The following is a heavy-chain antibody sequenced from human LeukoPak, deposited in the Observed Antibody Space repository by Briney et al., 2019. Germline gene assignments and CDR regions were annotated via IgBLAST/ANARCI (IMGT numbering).Heavy chain of an antibody. V-gene: IGHV1-69*05. CDR3: ARDRVSGSYHTNWFDP. D-gene: IGHD3-16*01. CDR1: GGTFSSYA. Sequence: GASVKVSCKASGGTFSSYAISWVRQAPGQGLEWMGGIIPIFGTANYAQKFQGRVTITTDESTSTAYMELSSLRSEDTAVYYCARDRVSGSYHTNWFDPWGQGTLVTVSS. CDR2: IIPIFGTA. J-gene: IGHJ5*02.